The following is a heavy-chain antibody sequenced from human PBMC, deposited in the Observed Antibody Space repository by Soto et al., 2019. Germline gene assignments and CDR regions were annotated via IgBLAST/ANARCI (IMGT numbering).Heavy chain of an antibody. D-gene: IGHD1-20*01. J-gene: IGHJ6*02. Sequence: GASVKVSCKASGYTFTRYGISWVRQAPGQGLEWMGGFDPEDGETIYAQKFQGRVTMTEDTSTDTAYMELSSLRSEDTAVYYCARSWRYGHYYYYGMDVWGQGTTVTVSS. V-gene: IGHV1-24*01. CDR2: FDPEDGET. CDR3: ARSWRYGHYYYYGMDV. CDR1: GYTFTRYG.